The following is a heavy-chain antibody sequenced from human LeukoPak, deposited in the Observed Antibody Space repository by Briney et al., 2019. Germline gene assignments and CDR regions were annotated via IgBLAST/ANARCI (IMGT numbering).Heavy chain of an antibody. J-gene: IGHJ6*03. CDR2: IWYDGSNK. Sequence: GGSLRLSCAASGFTFSSYAMSWVRQAPGKGLEWVAVIWYDGSNKYYADSVKGRFTISRDNSKNTLYLQMNSLRAEDTAVYYCAKNYYDSSGYYLHYYYYMDVWGKGTTVTVSS. V-gene: IGHV3-33*08. CDR1: GFTFSSYA. CDR3: AKNYYDSSGYYLHYYYYMDV. D-gene: IGHD3-22*01.